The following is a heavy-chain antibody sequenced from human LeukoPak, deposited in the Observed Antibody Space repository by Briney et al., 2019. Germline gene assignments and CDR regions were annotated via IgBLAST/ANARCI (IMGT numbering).Heavy chain of an antibody. Sequence: SETLSLTCTVSGGTISSSSYYWGWIRQPPGKGLEWIGSIYYSGSTYYNPSLKSRVTISVDTSKNQFSLKLSSVTAADTAVYYCARDSRPGSDNWFDPWGQGTLVTVSS. CDR3: ARDSRPGSDNWFDP. J-gene: IGHJ5*02. CDR2: IYYSGST. V-gene: IGHV4-39*07. CDR1: GGTISSSSYY. D-gene: IGHD3-10*01.